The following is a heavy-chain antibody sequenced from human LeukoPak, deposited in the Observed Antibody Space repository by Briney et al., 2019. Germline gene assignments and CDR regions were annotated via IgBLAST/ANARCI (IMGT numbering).Heavy chain of an antibody. V-gene: IGHV3-23*01. CDR3: AKDLEWSLKYNWFDP. CDR2: ISGSGGST. J-gene: IGHJ5*02. D-gene: IGHD3-3*01. CDR1: GFTSSSYA. Sequence: GGSLRLSCAASGFTSSSYAMSWVRQAPGKGLEWVSAISGSGGSTYYADSVKGRFTISRDNSKNTLYLQMNSLRAEDTAVYYCAKDLEWSLKYNWFDPWGQGTLVTVSS.